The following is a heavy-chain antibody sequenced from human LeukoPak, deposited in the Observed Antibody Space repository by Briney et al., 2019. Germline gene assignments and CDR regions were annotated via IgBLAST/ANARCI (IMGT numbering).Heavy chain of an antibody. CDR3: AREWQGGIAAAGTRIEGDY. V-gene: IGHV3-7*01. D-gene: IGHD6-13*01. Sequence: GGSLRFSCAVSGFSVSGYWMTWVRQAPGKGLEWVANIKQDGSEKNYVDSVKGRFTISRDNAENSLFLQMNSLRVEDTAVYYCAREWQGGIAAAGTRIEGDYWGQGTLVAVSS. CDR2: IKQDGSEK. CDR1: GFSVSGYW. J-gene: IGHJ4*02.